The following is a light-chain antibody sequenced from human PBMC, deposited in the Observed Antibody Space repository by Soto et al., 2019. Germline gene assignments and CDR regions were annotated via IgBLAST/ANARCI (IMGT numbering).Light chain of an antibody. V-gene: IGKV1-39*01. Sequence: DIRITHSGSSRSSSVLYRWTVTCRASQSISSYLNWYQQKPGKAPKLLIYAASSLQSGVPSRFSGSGSGTDFTLTISSLQPEDFATYYCQQSYSTPRTFGQGTRLEIK. CDR1: QSISSY. CDR3: QQSYSTPRT. J-gene: IGKJ5*01. CDR2: AAS.